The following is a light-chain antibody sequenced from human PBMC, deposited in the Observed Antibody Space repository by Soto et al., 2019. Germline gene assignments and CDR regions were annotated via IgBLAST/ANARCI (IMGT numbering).Light chain of an antibody. CDR1: SPDFVSYNR. V-gene: IGLV2-18*01. CDR2: EAS. J-gene: IGLJ1*01. Sequence: SALTQPPSVSGSPGQSGTISCTGTSPDFVSYNRVSWYQQPPGTAPKLIIYEASNRPSGVPDRFSGSKSGNTASLTISGLQAADEADYYCSLYTSENTYVFGTGTKVTVL. CDR3: SLYTSENTYV.